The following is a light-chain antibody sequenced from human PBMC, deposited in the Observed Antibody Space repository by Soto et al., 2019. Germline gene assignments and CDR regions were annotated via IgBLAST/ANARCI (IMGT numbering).Light chain of an antibody. CDR3: QQYGSSLT. CDR1: QSVSSSH. V-gene: IGKV3-20*01. Sequence: DIVLTQSPGTLSLSPGERATLSCRASQSVSSSHLAWYQQKPGQAPRLFIYGASSRASGIPDRFSGSGSGTEFTLPISRLQPEDFAVYSCQQYGSSLTFGGGNKVEIK. CDR2: GAS. J-gene: IGKJ4*01.